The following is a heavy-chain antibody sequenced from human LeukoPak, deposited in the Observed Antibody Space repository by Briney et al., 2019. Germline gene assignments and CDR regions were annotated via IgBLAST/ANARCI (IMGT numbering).Heavy chain of an antibody. V-gene: IGHV3-9*01. CDR2: ISWNSGSI. Sequence: PGRSLRLSCAASGFTFDDYAMHWVRQAPGKGLEWVSGISWNSGSIGYADSVKGRFTISRDNAKNSLCLQMNSLRAEDTALYYCAKGPYSSGWYQYFQHWGQGTLVTVSS. CDR1: GFTFDDYA. D-gene: IGHD6-19*01. J-gene: IGHJ1*01. CDR3: AKGPYSSGWYQYFQH.